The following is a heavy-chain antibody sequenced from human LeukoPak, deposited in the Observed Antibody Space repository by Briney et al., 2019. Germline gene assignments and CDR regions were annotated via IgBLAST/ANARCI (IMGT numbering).Heavy chain of an antibody. V-gene: IGHV4-59*11. Sequence: SATLSLTCTVAGGSINSHYWSWIRQPPGKGLEWIGYIFNGGTTNYNPSLESRVTMSIDTSSDQFSLRLSSVTTADTAIYYFACRPADSTWHGVFDYWSQGTLVTVSS. CDR1: GGSINSHY. D-gene: IGHD6-13*01. CDR3: ACRPADSTWHGVFDY. J-gene: IGHJ4*02. CDR2: IFNGGTT.